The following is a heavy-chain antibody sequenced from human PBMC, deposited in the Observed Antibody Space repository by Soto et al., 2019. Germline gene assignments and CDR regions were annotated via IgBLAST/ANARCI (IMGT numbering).Heavy chain of an antibody. CDR1: GYTFTSYG. J-gene: IGHJ5*02. CDR2: ISAYNGNT. D-gene: IGHD2-21*02. V-gene: IGHV1-18*04. Sequence: GASVKVSCKASGYTFTSYGISWVRQAPGQGLEWMGWISAYNGNTNYAQKLQGRVTMTTDTSTSTAYMELRSLRSDDTAVYYCARAYCGGDGYRNWFDPWGKGTLVTVSS. CDR3: ARAYCGGDGYRNWFDP.